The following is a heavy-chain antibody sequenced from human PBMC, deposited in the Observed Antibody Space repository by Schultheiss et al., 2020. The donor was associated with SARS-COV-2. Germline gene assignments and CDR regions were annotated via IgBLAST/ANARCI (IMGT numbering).Heavy chain of an antibody. CDR3: AREEMATRADY. V-gene: IGHV4-39*07. CDR1: GGSISSSSYY. J-gene: IGHJ4*02. Sequence: SETLSLTCTVSGGSISSSSYYWGWIRQPPGKGLEWIGEINHSGSTNYNPSLKSRVTISVDTSKNQFSLKLSSVTAADTAVYYCAREEMATRADYWGQGTLVTVSS. CDR2: INHSGST. D-gene: IGHD5-24*01.